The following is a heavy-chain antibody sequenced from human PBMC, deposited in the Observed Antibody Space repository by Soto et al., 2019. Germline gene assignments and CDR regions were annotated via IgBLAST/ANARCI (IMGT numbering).Heavy chain of an antibody. J-gene: IGHJ6*02. CDR1: GVTFSSYS. CDR2: ISSCSTYI. Sequence: GGSLRLSCAASGVTFSSYSMNWVRQAPGKGLEWVSSISSCSTYISYADSAKGRFTISRVNATNSLYLQMQSLGAEDTAVFYCARDLVCSSSSGTGGYYYYYGMDPWGQGTPVTVSS. CDR3: ARDLVCSSSSGTGGYYYYYGMDP. D-gene: IGHD2-2*01. V-gene: IGHV3-21*01.